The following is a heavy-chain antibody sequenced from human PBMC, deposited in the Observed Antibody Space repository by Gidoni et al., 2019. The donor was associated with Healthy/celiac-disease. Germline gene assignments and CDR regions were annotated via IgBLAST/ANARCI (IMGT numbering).Heavy chain of an antibody. V-gene: IGHV4-38-2*02. CDR2: IYHSGST. D-gene: IGHD1-1*01. CDR1: GYSISSGYY. J-gene: IGHJ5*02. Sequence: QVQLQESGPGLVKPSATLSLTCAVSGYSISSGYYWGWILQPPGKGLEWIGSIYHSGSTYYTPSLKSRVTISVDTSKNQFSLKLSSVTAADTAVYYCARDLDWNWFDPWGQGTLVTVSS. CDR3: ARDLDWNWFDP.